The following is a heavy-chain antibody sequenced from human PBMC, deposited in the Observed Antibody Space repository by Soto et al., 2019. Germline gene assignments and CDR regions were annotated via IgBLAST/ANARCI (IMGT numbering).Heavy chain of an antibody. V-gene: IGHV3-33*01. J-gene: IGHJ4*02. D-gene: IGHD3-22*01. Sequence: LRLSCEASGFNFSSYGIQWVRQSPGKGLEWVAIIWNDGSNEYYADSVKGRFTISRDNSKNTVYLQVSKLRAEDTAVYFCARDQTDSGGYSDSWGQGTLVTVSS. CDR2: IWNDGSNE. CDR1: GFNFSSYG. CDR3: ARDQTDSGGYSDS.